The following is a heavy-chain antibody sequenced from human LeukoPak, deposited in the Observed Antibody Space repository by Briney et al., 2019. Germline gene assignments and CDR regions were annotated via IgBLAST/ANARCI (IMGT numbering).Heavy chain of an antibody. CDR2: IKQDGSEK. CDR3: ATFWSAFYY. J-gene: IGHJ4*02. V-gene: IGHV3-7*01. CDR1: GFTFSIYW. D-gene: IGHD3-3*01. Sequence: PGGSLRLSCVDSGFTFSIYWMTWVRQAPGKRLEWVANIKQDGSEKYYLDSVKGRFTISRDNAKKSLYLQMNSLRAEDTAVYYCATFWSAFYYWGQGALVTVSS.